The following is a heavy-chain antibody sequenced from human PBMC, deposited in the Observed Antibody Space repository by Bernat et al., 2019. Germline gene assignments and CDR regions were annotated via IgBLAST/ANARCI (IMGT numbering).Heavy chain of an antibody. CDR3: ASLLYDVWGPDYYYYMDV. CDR1: GGSISSSSYY. J-gene: IGHJ6*03. CDR2: IYYSGST. Sequence: QLQLQESGPGLVKPSETLSLTCTVSGGSISSSSYYWGWIRQPPGKGLEWIGSIYYSGSTYYNPSLKSRVTISVDTSNNQFSLKLSSVTAADTAVYYCASLLYDVWGPDYYYYMDVWGKGTTVTVSS. V-gene: IGHV4-39*01. D-gene: IGHD3-3*01.